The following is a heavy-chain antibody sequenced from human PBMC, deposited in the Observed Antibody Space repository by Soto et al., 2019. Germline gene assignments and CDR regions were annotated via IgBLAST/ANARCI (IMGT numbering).Heavy chain of an antibody. J-gene: IGHJ6*02. CDR3: AKDRRGTYYYYGMDV. V-gene: IGHV3-30*18. Sequence: PGGSLRLSCAASGFTFSSYGMHGVRQSPGKGLEWVAVISYDGSNKYYADSVKGRFTISRDNSKNTLYLQMNSLRAEDTAVYYCAKDRRGTYYYYGMDVWGQGTTVTVSS. D-gene: IGHD3-16*01. CDR1: GFTFSSYG. CDR2: ISYDGSNK.